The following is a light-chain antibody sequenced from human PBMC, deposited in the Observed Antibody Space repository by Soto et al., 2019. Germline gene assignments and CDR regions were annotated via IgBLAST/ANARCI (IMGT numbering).Light chain of an antibody. Sequence: QSVLTQPPSASGTPGQRVTISCSGSTSNIGSHSVNWFQHLPGTAPKLLIKTNNQRPSGVPDRFSGYKSGTSASLVISGLQSEDEADYYCATWDHSLKGVFGTGTQLTVL. CDR3: ATWDHSLKGV. V-gene: IGLV1-44*01. CDR2: TNN. J-gene: IGLJ1*01. CDR1: TSNIGSHS.